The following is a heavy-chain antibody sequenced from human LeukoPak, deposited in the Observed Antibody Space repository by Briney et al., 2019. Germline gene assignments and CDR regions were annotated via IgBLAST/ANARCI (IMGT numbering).Heavy chain of an antibody. V-gene: IGHV1-2*02. J-gene: IGHJ4*02. Sequence: GASVKVSCKASGYTFTGYYMHRVRQAPGQGLEWMGWINPNSGGTNYAQKFQGRVTMTRDTSISTAYMELSRLRSDDTAVYYCARGLIGSNYYDSSGYYWTKLDYWGQGTLVTVSS. CDR1: GYTFTGYY. D-gene: IGHD3-22*01. CDR3: ARGLIGSNYYDSSGYYWTKLDY. CDR2: INPNSGGT.